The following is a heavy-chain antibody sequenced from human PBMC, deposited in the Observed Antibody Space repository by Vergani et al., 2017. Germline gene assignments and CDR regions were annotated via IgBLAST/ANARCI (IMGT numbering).Heavy chain of an antibody. CDR3: ARDGTFWSGYSRAYGMDV. CDR2: IYYSGST. D-gene: IGHD3-3*01. V-gene: IGHV4-59*01. Sequence: QVQLQESGPGLVKPSETLSLTCTVSGGSISSYYWSWTRQPPGKGLEWIGYIYYSGSTNYNPSLKSRVTISVDTSKNQFSLKLSSVTAADTAVYYCARDGTFWSGYSRAYGMDVWGQGTTVTVSS. CDR1: GGSISSYY. J-gene: IGHJ6*02.